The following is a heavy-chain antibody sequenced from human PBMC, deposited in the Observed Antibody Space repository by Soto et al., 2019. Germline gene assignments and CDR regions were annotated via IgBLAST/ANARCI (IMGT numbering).Heavy chain of an antibody. Sequence: ASVKVSCKASGYTFTGYYMHWVRQAPGQGLKWMGWINPNSGGTNYAQKFQGWVTMTRDTSISTAYMELSRLRSDDTAVYYCARGGADSSSNYYYGMDVWGQGTTVTVSS. D-gene: IGHD6-6*01. CDR1: GYTFTGYY. CDR2: INPNSGGT. V-gene: IGHV1-2*04. J-gene: IGHJ6*02. CDR3: ARGGADSSSNYYYGMDV.